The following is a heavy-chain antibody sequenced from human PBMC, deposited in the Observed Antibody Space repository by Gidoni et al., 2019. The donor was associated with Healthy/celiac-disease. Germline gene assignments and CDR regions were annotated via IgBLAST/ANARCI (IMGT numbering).Heavy chain of an antibody. Sequence: SGYGIHWVRQAPGKGLEWVAVISYDGSNKYYADSVKGRFTISRDNSTTTLYLQMNSLRAEDTAVYYCVRVGATGVRAFDIWGQGTMVTVSS. CDR1: SGYG. J-gene: IGHJ3*02. V-gene: IGHV3-30*03. D-gene: IGHD1-26*01. CDR2: ISYDGSNK. CDR3: VRVGATGVRAFDI.